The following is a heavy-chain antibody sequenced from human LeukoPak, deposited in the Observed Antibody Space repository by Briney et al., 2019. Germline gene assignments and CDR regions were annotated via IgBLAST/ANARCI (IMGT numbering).Heavy chain of an antibody. Sequence: PSETLSLTCTVSGGSISSSSYYWGWIRQPPGKGLEWSGSIYYGGSTYYNPSLKSPVTISVDTSKNQFSLKLSSVTAADTAVYYCARQYYGSDWSAFDIWGQGTMVTVSS. D-gene: IGHD3-10*01. CDR2: IYYGGST. V-gene: IGHV4-39*01. CDR1: GGSISSSSYY. J-gene: IGHJ3*02. CDR3: ARQYYGSDWSAFDI.